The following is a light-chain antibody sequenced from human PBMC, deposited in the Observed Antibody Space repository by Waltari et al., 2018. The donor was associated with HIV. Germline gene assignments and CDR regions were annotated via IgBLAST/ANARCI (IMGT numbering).Light chain of an antibody. V-gene: IGLV1-47*01. J-gene: IGLJ1*01. Sequence: QSVLTQPPSASGTPGQRVTIRCSGSSFNIGSNFVYWYQQLPGAAPKLLIYRNKQRPSGVPGRCSCSESGTSASLAISGLRSEDEADYYCAAWDDSLSGLYVVGTGTKVTVL. CDR1: SFNIGSNF. CDR3: AAWDDSLSGLYV. CDR2: RNK.